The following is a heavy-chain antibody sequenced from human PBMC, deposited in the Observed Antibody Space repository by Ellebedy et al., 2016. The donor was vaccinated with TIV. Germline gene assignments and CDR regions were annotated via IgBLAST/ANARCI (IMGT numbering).Heavy chain of an antibody. D-gene: IGHD3-10*01. Sequence: AASVKVSCQASGYTFTDYYIHWVRQAPGQGLEWMGWINPNSGGTVYAPRFQGRVSMTRDTSINTAYMELSSLRFDDTAVYYCARGGSLLWFGETENWFDPWGQGTLVTVSS. CDR1: GYTFTDYY. CDR2: INPNSGGT. J-gene: IGHJ5*02. V-gene: IGHV1-2*02. CDR3: ARGGSLLWFGETENWFDP.